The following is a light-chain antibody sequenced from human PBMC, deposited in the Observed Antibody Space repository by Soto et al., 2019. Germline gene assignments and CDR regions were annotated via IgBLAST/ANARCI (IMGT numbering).Light chain of an antibody. J-gene: IGLJ2*01. CDR2: NSN. V-gene: IGLV1-44*01. CDR3: ATWDDSLKGVI. Sequence: QPVLTQPPSASGAPGQRVTISCSGRRSNVGRNTVNWYQQLPGTAPKLLIYNSNQRPSGVPDRFSGSESGTSASLAISGLQSEDEAEYYCATWDDSLKGVIFGGGTKLTVL. CDR1: RSNVGRNT.